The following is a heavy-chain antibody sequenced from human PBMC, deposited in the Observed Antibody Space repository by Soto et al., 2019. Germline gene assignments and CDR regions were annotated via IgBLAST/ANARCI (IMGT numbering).Heavy chain of an antibody. CDR1: GGTFSSYT. CDR2: IIPILGIA. D-gene: IGHD3-10*01. J-gene: IGHJ2*01. V-gene: IGHV1-69*08. CDR3: ARDPYPHGSGSLGYLDL. Sequence: QVQLVQSGAEVKKPGSSVKVSCKASGGTFSSYTISWVRQAPGQGLEWMGRIIPILGIANYAQKFQGRVTITADKSTSTAYMELSSLRSEDTAVYYCARDPYPHGSGSLGYLDLWGRGTLVTVSS.